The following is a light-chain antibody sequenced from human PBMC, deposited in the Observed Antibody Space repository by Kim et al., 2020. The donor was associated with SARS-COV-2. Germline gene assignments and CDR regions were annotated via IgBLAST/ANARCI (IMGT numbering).Light chain of an antibody. CDR2: SAS. CDR3: HQYGSSPLT. J-gene: IGKJ2*01. V-gene: IGKV3-20*01. Sequence: LTPEERATLSCSASQSVTSNFLAWYQQKPGQAPRLLIYSASSRATGIPDRFSGSGSGTDFTLTINRVEPEDFVVYYCHQYGSSPLTFGPGTKLEI. CDR1: QSVTSNF.